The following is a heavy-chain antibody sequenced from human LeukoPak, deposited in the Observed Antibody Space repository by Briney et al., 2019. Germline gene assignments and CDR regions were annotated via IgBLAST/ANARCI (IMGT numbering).Heavy chain of an antibody. CDR3: ARDHGITGTTAIDY. D-gene: IGHD1-7*01. Sequence: ASVTVSCKASGGTFRSYAISWVRPAPGQGLEWMGGIIPIFGTANYAQKFQGRVTITTDESTSTAYMELSSLRSEDTAVYYCARDHGITGTTAIDYWGQGTLVTVSS. CDR2: IIPIFGTA. V-gene: IGHV1-69*05. CDR1: GGTFRSYA. J-gene: IGHJ4*02.